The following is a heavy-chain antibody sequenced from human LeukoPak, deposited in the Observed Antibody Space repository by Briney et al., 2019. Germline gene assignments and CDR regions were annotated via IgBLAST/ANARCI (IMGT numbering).Heavy chain of an antibody. D-gene: IGHD3-3*01. CDR3: ARGRGGYDFLSNWFDP. V-gene: IGHV1-69*13. J-gene: IGHJ5*02. CDR2: IIPVFGTA. CDR1: GGTFSSYA. Sequence: ASVKVSCKASGGTFSSYAISWVRQAPGQGLEWMGGIIPVFGTANYAQKFQGRVTITADESTSTAYMELSSLRSEDTAVYYCARGRGGYDFLSNWFDPWGQGTLVTVSS.